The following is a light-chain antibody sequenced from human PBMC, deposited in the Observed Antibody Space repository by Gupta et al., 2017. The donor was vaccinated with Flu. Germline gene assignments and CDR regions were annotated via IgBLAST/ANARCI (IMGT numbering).Light chain of an antibody. V-gene: IGKV1-16*01. CDR2: ATS. CDR1: QDSNIF. J-gene: IGKJ3*01. Sequence: DSQVTPSPSSVSASVGDRVTLTCRASQDSNIFLAWSQQKAGKPPKSLIYATSQLESGVPSRFSGSGSGSTFTLTISSLQAEDFATYYCQQYNSRPPTFGPGTKVDV. CDR3: QQYNSRPPT.